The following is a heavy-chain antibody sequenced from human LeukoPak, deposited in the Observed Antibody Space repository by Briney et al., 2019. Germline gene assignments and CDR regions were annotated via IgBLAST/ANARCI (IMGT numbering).Heavy chain of an antibody. CDR3: ATVRDSSGWSEYIFDY. D-gene: IGHD6-19*01. V-gene: IGHV1-24*01. Sequence: ASVKVSCKVSGYTLTELSMHWVRQAPGKGLEWMGGFDPEDGETIYAQKFQGRVTMTEDTSTDTAYMELSSLRSEDMAVYYCATVRDSSGWSEYIFDYWGQGTLVTVSS. CDR1: GYTLTELS. J-gene: IGHJ4*02. CDR2: FDPEDGET.